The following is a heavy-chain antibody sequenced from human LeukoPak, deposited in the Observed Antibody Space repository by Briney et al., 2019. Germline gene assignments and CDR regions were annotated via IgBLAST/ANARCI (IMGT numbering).Heavy chain of an antibody. J-gene: IGHJ4*02. CDR1: GYSISSGYY. V-gene: IGHV4-38-2*02. Sequence: SETLSLTCTVSGYSISSGYYWGWIRPPPGKGLEWIGSIYHSGSTYYNSSLKSRVTISVDTSKNQFSLKLTSVTAADTAVYYCARGKSRGSHIDYWGQGTLVTVSS. D-gene: IGHD1-26*01. CDR2: IYHSGST. CDR3: ARGKSRGSHIDY.